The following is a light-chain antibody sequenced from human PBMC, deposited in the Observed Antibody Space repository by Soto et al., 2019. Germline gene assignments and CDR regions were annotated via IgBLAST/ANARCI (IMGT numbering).Light chain of an antibody. CDR2: DAS. V-gene: IGKV3-11*01. J-gene: IGKJ1*01. Sequence: EIVLTQSPATLSLSPGERATLFCRASQSVSSYLAWYQQKPGQAPRLLIYDASNRATGIPARFSGSGSGTEFTLTISSLQSEDFAVYYCQQYSDWPPWTFGQGTKVDI. CDR3: QQYSDWPPWT. CDR1: QSVSSY.